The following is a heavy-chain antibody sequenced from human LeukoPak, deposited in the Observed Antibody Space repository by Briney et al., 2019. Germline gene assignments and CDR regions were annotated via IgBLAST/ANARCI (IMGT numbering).Heavy chain of an antibody. V-gene: IGHV3-7*05. CDR1: GFSFTNAW. Sequence: PGGSLRLSCAASGFSFTNAWMTWVRQAPGKGLEWVANIKEDGSEKHYVDSVKGRFTISRDNAKNSLYLQMNSLRAEDTAVYYCAREQYPDYWGQGTLVTVSS. CDR3: AREQYPDY. J-gene: IGHJ4*02. D-gene: IGHD2-2*01. CDR2: IKEDGSEK.